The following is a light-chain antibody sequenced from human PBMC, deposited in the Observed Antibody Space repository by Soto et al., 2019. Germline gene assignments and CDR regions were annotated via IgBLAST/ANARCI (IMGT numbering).Light chain of an antibody. CDR1: QSISSW. J-gene: IGKJ2*01. Sequence: DIQMTQSPSTLSASVGDRVTITCRASQSISSWLAWYQQKPGKAPKLMIYDASSLESGVPSRFSGSGSGTEFTLTSSSLHPDDCATYCFQQYNSYSPTTFGQGTKLEIK. CDR3: QQYNSYSPTT. CDR2: DAS. V-gene: IGKV1-5*01.